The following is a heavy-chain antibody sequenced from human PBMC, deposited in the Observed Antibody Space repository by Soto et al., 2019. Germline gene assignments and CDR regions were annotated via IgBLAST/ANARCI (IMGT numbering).Heavy chain of an antibody. CDR3: ARLAGTSYYYYYGMDV. Sequence: SETLSLTCTVSGGSISSSSYYWGWIRQPPGKGLEWIGSIYYSGCTYYNPSLKSRVTISAGTSKNQFSLNLSSMTAADTAVYYCARLAGTSYYYYYGMDVWGQGTTVTVSS. J-gene: IGHJ6*02. V-gene: IGHV4-39*01. CDR2: IYYSGCT. D-gene: IGHD1-7*01. CDR1: GGSISSSSYY.